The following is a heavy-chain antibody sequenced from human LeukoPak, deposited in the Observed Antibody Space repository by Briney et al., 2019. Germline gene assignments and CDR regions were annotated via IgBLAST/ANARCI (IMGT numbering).Heavy chain of an antibody. CDR1: GFIFSSYS. J-gene: IGHJ5*02. CDR2: ISYSSTDI. Sequence: GGSLRLSCLASGFIFSSYSMNWVRQAPGKGLEWVSAISYSSTDIFYADSVKGRFTISRDNAKNSLYLQMNSLRAEDTAVYYCARPMTTGDPKVFDPWGQGTLVTVSS. CDR3: ARPMTTGDPKVFDP. V-gene: IGHV3-21*01. D-gene: IGHD4-17*01.